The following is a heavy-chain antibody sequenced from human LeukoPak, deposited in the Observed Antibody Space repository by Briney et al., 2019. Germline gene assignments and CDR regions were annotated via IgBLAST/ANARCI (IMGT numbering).Heavy chain of an antibody. CDR2: INPNSGGT. CDR1: GYTFTGYY. D-gene: IGHD3-22*01. V-gene: IGHV1-2*02. Sequence: GASVKVSFKASGYTFTGYYMHWVRQAPGQGLEWMGWINPNSGGTNYAQKFQGRVTMTRDTSISTAYMELSRLRSDDTAVYYCARELMIVVEKGAFDIWGQGTMVTVSS. J-gene: IGHJ3*02. CDR3: ARELMIVVEKGAFDI.